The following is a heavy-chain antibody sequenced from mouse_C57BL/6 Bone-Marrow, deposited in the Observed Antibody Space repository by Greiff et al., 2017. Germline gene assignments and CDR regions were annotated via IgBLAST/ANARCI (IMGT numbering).Heavy chain of an antibody. Sequence: VQLQQSVAELVRPGASVKLSCTASGFNFTNTYMHWVKQRPEQGLEWIGRIDPANGNTKYDPKFQGKATITAYTSSNTAYLQLSSLPAADTAIYYCTRQQTGTCYFDYWGQGTTRTVSS. CDR3: TRQQTGTCYFDY. D-gene: IGHD4-1*01. CDR1: GFNFTNTY. CDR2: IDPANGNT. J-gene: IGHJ2*01. V-gene: IGHV14-3*01.